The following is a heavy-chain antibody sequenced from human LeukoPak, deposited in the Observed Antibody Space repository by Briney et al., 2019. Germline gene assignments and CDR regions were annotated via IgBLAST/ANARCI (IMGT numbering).Heavy chain of an antibody. J-gene: IGHJ5*02. CDR2: IYTSGST. D-gene: IGHD3-3*01. CDR3: ARDHSKYYDFWSGYFTWFDP. CDR1: GGSISSGSYY. Sequence: SETLSHTCTVSGGSISSGSYYWSWIRQPAGKGLEWIGRIYTSGSTNYNPSLKSRVTISVDTSKNQFSLKLSSVTAADTAVYYCARDHSKYYDFWSGYFTWFDPWGQGTLVTVSS. V-gene: IGHV4-61*02.